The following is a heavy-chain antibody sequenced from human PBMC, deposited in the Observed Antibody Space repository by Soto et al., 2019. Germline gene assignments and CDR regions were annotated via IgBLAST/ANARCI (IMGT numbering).Heavy chain of an antibody. CDR1: GFTFSDYY. CDR2: ISSSGSII. J-gene: IGHJ4*02. Sequence: GSLRLSCAASGFTFSDYYMSWIRQAPGKGLEWVSYISSSGSIIYYADSVKGRFTISRDNAKNSLYLQMNSLRAEDTAVYYCARDQGYYESSGYFDYWGQGTLVTVSS. V-gene: IGHV3-11*01. D-gene: IGHD3-22*01. CDR3: ARDQGYYESSGYFDY.